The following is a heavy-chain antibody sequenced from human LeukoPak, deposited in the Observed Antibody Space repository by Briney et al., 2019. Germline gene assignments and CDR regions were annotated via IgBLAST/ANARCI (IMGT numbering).Heavy chain of an antibody. CDR1: GFTFRGYA. J-gene: IGHJ4*02. Sequence: GGSLRLSCAASGFTFRGYAMSWVRQAPGKGREWVSAIVGGGGTTFYADSVKGRFTISRDNSKNTVSLQMNSLRAEDTAVYYCAKARLSTGWAYNDYWGQGTLVTVSS. CDR3: AKARLSTGWAYNDY. CDR2: IVGGGGTT. V-gene: IGHV3-23*01. D-gene: IGHD6-19*01.